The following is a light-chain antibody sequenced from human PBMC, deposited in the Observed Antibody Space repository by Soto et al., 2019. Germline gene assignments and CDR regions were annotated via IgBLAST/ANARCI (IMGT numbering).Light chain of an antibody. CDR1: QSVSSRN. V-gene: IGKV3-20*01. CDR3: QQFGSSPWT. CDR2: YAS. Sequence: IVMTQTPGTLSLSPGARATLSFRARQSVSSRNSAWYHHNTGQEPRSLIYYASTSGTGIPDRFSGSGSGTAVSLTISRLEPEDFAVDYCQQFGSSPWTFGRGTKVEIK. J-gene: IGKJ1*01.